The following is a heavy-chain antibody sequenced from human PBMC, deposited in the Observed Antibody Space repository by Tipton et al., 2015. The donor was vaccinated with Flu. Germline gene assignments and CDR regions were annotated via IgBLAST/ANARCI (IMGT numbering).Heavy chain of an antibody. CDR3: ARLSSNWYHQLDN. CDR2: ISYSGST. CDR1: GGSISSYY. V-gene: IGHV4-59*07. J-gene: IGHJ4*02. Sequence: TLSLTCSVSGGSISSYYWSWIRQSPGKGLEWIGYISYSGSTNYNPSLKSRVTISVDTSKNQFSLELSSVTAADTAVYYCARLSSNWYHQLDNWVQGTLVTVSS. D-gene: IGHD6-13*01.